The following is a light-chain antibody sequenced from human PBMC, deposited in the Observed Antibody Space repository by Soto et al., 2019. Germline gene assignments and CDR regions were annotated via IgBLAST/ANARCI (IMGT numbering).Light chain of an antibody. Sequence: QSALTQPRSVSGSPGQSVTISCTGTSSYVGGYNYVSWYQQHPGKAPKLMIYDVSKRPSGVPDRFSGSKSGTTASLTISGLQAEDEAEYYCSLFAGSYTSYVFGTGTKLTVL. V-gene: IGLV2-11*01. CDR3: SLFAGSYTSYV. J-gene: IGLJ1*01. CDR2: DVS. CDR1: SSYVGGYNY.